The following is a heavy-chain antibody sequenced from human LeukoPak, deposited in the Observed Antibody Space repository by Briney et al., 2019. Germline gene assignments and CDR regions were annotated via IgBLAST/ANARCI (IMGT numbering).Heavy chain of an antibody. CDR3: ARDRMDRVDY. CDR1: GGSISSGDYY. Sequence: SETLSLTCTVPGGSISSGDYYWSWIRQPPXXXLEWIGYIYYSGSTYYNPSLKSRVTISVDTSKNQFSLKLSSVTAADTAVYYCARDRMDRVDYWGQGTLVTVSS. D-gene: IGHD3/OR15-3a*01. CDR2: IYYSGST. J-gene: IGHJ4*02. V-gene: IGHV4-30-4*01.